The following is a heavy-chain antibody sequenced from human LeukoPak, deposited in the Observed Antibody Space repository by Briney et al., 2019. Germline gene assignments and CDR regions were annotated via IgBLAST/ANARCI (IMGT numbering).Heavy chain of an antibody. D-gene: IGHD5-12*01. CDR1: GYTFTGYY. V-gene: IGHV1-2*02. J-gene: IGHJ4*02. CDR2: INPNSGGT. Sequence: ASVKVSCKASGYTFTGYYMHWVRQAPGQGLEWMGWINPNSGGTNYAQKFQGRVTMTRDTSISTAYMELSRLRSDDTAVYYCARSEGDSGFLIDYWGQGTLVTVSS. CDR3: ARSEGDSGFLIDY.